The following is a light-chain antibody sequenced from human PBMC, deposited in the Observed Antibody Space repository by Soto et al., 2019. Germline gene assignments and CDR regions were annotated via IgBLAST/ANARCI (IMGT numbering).Light chain of an antibody. Sequence: EIVMTQSPATLSVSPGERATLSCRASQSVSSNLAWYQQKPGQAPRLLIYGASTRATGIPARFSGSGSGTEITLTISSLQSEDLAVYSCQQYNNWPPWTFDQGTKVEIK. CDR1: QSVSSN. V-gene: IGKV3-15*01. J-gene: IGKJ1*01. CDR2: GAS. CDR3: QQYNNWPPWT.